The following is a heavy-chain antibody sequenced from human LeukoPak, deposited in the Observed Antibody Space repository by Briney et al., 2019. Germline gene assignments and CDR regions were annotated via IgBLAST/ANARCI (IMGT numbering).Heavy chain of an antibody. CDR2: ISSSGSTI. D-gene: IGHD3-9*01. CDR3: AKDPGYAIYYFDY. CDR1: GFTFSDYY. J-gene: IGHJ4*02. V-gene: IGHV3-11*01. Sequence: GGSLRLSCAASGFTFSDYYMSWIRQAPGKGLEWVSYISSSGSTIYYADSVKGRFTISRDNAKNSLYLQMNSLRAEDTAVYYCAKDPGYAIYYFDYWGQGTLVTVSS.